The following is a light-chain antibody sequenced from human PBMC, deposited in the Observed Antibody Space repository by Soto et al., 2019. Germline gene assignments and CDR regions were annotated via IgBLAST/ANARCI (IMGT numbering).Light chain of an antibody. J-gene: IGLJ2*01. CDR3: CSHAGSSSV. CDR2: EGI. Sequence: QSALTQPASVSGSPGQSITISCTGTSSDVGSYYLVSWYQQHPGKAPKLMIYEGIKRPSGVSNRFSGSKSGNTASLTISGLQAEDEADYYCCSHAGSSSVFGGGTKLTVL. V-gene: IGLV2-23*01. CDR1: SSDVGSYYL.